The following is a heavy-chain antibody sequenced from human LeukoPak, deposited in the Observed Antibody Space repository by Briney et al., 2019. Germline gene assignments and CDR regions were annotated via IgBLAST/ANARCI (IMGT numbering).Heavy chain of an antibody. V-gene: IGHV3-48*04. CDR3: ARGWFGELAYNWFDP. CDR1: GFTFSSYS. J-gene: IGHJ5*02. CDR2: ISSSSSTI. D-gene: IGHD3-10*01. Sequence: PGGSLRLSCAASGFTFSSYSMNWVRQAPGKGLEWVSYISSSSSTIYYADSVKGRFTISRDNAKNSLYLQMNSLRAEDTAVYYCARGWFGELAYNWFDPWGQGTLVTVSS.